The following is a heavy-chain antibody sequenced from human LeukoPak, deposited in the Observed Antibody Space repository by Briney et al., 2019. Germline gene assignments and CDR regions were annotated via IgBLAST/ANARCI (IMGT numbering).Heavy chain of an antibody. CDR2: INPNSGGT. J-gene: IGHJ3*02. V-gene: IGHV1-2*04. D-gene: IGHD2-21*02. Sequence: ASAKVSCKASGYTFTGYYMHWVRQAPGQGLEWMGWINPNSGGTNYAQKFQGWVTMTRDTSITTAYMELSRLRSDDTAVYYCARGPYCGGDCYPPKTDAFDIWGQGTMVTVSS. CDR1: GYTFTGYY. CDR3: ARGPYCGGDCYPPKTDAFDI.